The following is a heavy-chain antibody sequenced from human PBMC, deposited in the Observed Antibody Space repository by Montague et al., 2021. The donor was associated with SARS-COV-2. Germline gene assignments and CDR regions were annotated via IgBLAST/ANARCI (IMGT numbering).Heavy chain of an antibody. V-gene: IGHV3-48*03. Sequence: SLRLSCAASGFDFFNFDMAWVRQAPGRGLEWISDISSSGATILYADSLKGRFTISRDNIQKSLYLQMNSLRAEDTALYYCARGNYDILTRYYSRDYYYDIDVWGQGTTVTVSS. D-gene: IGHD3-9*01. CDR3: ARGNYDILTRYYSRDYYYDIDV. CDR2: ISSSGATI. J-gene: IGHJ6*02. CDR1: GFDFFNFD.